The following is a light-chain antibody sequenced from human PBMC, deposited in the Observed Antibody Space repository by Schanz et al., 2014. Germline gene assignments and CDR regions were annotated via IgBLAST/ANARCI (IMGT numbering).Light chain of an antibody. CDR3: QQYDSYSGT. CDR2: DAS. J-gene: IGKJ1*01. V-gene: IGKV1-5*01. CDR1: QGTSTW. Sequence: DIQMTQSPSTLSASVGDRVTITCRASQGTSTWLAWYQQKPGKAPKLLIYDASILQSGVPSRFSGSGSGTEFSLTISSLQPDDFATYYCQQYDSYSGTFGQGTKVEIK.